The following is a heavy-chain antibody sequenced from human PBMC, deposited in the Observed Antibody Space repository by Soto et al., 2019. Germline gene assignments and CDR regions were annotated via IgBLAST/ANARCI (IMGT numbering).Heavy chain of an antibody. CDR3: ANEGYQPPNDYIDY. CDR1: GFPFSSYA. V-gene: IGHV3-23*01. J-gene: IGHJ4*02. D-gene: IGHD5-18*01. Sequence: GGSLRLSCAASGFPFSSYAMSWVRQAPGKGLEWVSAISGSGGSTYYADSVKGRFTISRDNSKNTLYLQMNSLRAEDTAVYYCANEGYQPPNDYIDYWGQGTLVTVSS. CDR2: ISGSGGST.